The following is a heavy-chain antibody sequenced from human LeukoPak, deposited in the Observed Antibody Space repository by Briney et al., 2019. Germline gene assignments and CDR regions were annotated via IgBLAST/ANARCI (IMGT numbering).Heavy chain of an antibody. CDR3: AKDHGSGSFHFDH. CDR2: IDKKDKGYATAT. D-gene: IGHD3-10*01. CDR1: GFTFSGSA. Sequence: GGSLKLSCAASGFTFSGSAIHWVRQSSGKGLEWVGQIDKKDKGYATATAYAASVKGRFTISRDDSINTAYLQMKSLKTEDTAVYYCAKDHGSGSFHFDHWGQGTLVTVSS. V-gene: IGHV3-73*01. J-gene: IGHJ4*02.